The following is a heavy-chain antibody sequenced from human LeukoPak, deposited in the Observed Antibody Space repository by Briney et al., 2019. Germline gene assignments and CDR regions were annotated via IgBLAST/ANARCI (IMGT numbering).Heavy chain of an antibody. CDR1: GFTVSSNY. J-gene: IGHJ6*03. CDR3: ARVTSGSYHPYYYYYMDV. CDR2: IYSGGST. D-gene: IGHD3-10*01. V-gene: IGHV3-66*01. Sequence: TGGSLRLSCAASGFTVSSNYMSWVRQAPGKGLEWVSVIYSGGSTYYADSVKGRFTISRGNSKNTLYLQMNSLRAEDTAVYYCARVTSGSYHPYYYYYMDVWGKGTTVTISS.